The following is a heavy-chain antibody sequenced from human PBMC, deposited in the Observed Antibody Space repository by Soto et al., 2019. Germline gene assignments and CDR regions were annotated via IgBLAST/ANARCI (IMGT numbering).Heavy chain of an antibody. D-gene: IGHD6-19*01. Sequence: EVVLLESGGGLVQPGGSLILSCEVSGVAFSFYSMSWVRQAPGKGLEWVASISGNGGTTYYAASGKGRFTFSRDNSKNTVYLQMNSLRGEDTAVYYCAKDRGGFTSGWEFFDFWGQGTLVTVSS. CDR1: GVAFSFYS. J-gene: IGHJ4*02. CDR2: ISGNGGTT. V-gene: IGHV3-23*01. CDR3: AKDRGGFTSGWEFFDF.